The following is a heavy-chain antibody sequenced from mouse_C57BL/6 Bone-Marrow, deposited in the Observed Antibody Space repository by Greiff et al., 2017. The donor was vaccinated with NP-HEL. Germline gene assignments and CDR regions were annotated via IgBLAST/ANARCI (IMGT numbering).Heavy chain of an antibody. CDR1: GFTFSSYG. CDR2: ISSGGSYT. D-gene: IGHD1-1*01. J-gene: IGHJ4*01. CDR3: ARHEDYYGSKGN. V-gene: IGHV5-6*01. Sequence: EVQRVESGGDLVKPGGSLKLSCAASGFTFSSYGMSWVRQTPDKRLEWVATISSGGSYTYYPDSVKGRFTISRDNAKNTLYLQMSSLKSEDTAMYYCARHEDYYGSKGNWGQGTSVTVSS.